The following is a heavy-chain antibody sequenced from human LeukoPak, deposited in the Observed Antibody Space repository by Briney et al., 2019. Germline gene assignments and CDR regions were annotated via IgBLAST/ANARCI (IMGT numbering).Heavy chain of an antibody. V-gene: IGHV1-2*02. D-gene: IGHD2-15*01. CDR3: VGCSGGSCYSGWFDP. Sequence: ASVKVSCKASGYTFTGYYMHWVRQAPGQGLEWMGWINPNSGGTNYAQKFQGRVTMTRDTSISTAYMELSSLRSEDTAVYYCVGCSGGSCYSGWFDPWGQGTLVTVSS. CDR2: INPNSGGT. CDR1: GYTFTGYY. J-gene: IGHJ5*02.